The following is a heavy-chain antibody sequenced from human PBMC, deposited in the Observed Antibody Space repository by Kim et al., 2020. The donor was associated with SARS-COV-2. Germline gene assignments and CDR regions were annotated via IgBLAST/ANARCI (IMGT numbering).Heavy chain of an antibody. CDR3: ARDKAISQRWHGYLDI. CDR2: MFRGNKT. CDR1: GFSVGSDY. J-gene: IGHJ3*02. D-gene: IGHD5-18*01. Sequence: GGSLRLSCLASGFSVGSDYMAWVRQSPGKGLEWVSVMFRGNKTFYADAVRGRFTISRDISKNTVYLQMNSLRDEDTAVYYCARDKAISQRWHGYLDIW. V-gene: IGHV3-66*01.